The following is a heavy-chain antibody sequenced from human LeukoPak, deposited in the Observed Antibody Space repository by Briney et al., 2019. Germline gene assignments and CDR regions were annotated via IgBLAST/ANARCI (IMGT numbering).Heavy chain of an antibody. CDR3: AADSSGWYARYFDL. D-gene: IGHD6-19*01. CDR1: GGSISSYY. J-gene: IGHJ2*01. Sequence: SETPSLTCTVSGGSISSYYWSWIRQPPGKGLEWIGYIYYSGSTNYNPSLKSQVTISVDTSKNQFSLKLSSVTAADTAVYYCAADSSGWYARYFDLWGRGTLVTVSS. CDR2: IYYSGST. V-gene: IGHV4-59*01.